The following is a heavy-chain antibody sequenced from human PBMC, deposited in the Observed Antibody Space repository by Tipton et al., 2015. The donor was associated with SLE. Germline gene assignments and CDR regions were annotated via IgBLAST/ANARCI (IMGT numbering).Heavy chain of an antibody. Sequence: TLSLTCTVSGGSISSYYWSWIRQPPGKGLEWIGYIYYSGCTNYNPSLKSRVTISVDTSKNQFSLRLSSVTAADTAVYYCARGDCSGTSCLDYWGQGTLVTVSS. D-gene: IGHD2-2*01. V-gene: IGHV4-59*01. CDR1: GGSISSYY. CDR3: ARGDCSGTSCLDY. J-gene: IGHJ4*02. CDR2: IYYSGCT.